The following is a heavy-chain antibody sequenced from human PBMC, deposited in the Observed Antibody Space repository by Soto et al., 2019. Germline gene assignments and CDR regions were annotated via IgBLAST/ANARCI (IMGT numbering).Heavy chain of an antibody. CDR1: GFSLSTSGGG. CDR3: AYLPCSGGSCYWFSYSGMDV. J-gene: IGHJ6*02. D-gene: IGHD2-15*01. V-gene: IGHV2-5*02. Sequence: QITLKESGPTLVKPTQPLTLTCTFSGFSLSTSGGGVAWIRQPPGKALEWLALIYWDDDKRYRPSLETRLTITKDTSKNQVVLTMTNMDSVDTATYYCAYLPCSGGSCYWFSYSGMDVWGQGTTVTVSS. CDR2: IYWDDDK.